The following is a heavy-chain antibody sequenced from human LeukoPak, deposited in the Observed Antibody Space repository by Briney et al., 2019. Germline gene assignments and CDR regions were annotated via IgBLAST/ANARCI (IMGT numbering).Heavy chain of an antibody. J-gene: IGHJ4*02. D-gene: IGHD3-22*01. CDR3: SAYYTMTDY. CDR2: ISGSSNYI. Sequence: GGSLRLSCAASGFTFSSYSMNWVRQAPGKGLEWVSSISGSSNYIYYADSVKGRFTFSRDNAKNSLYLQMNSLRAEDTAVYYCSAYYTMTDYWGQGTLVTVSS. V-gene: IGHV3-21*01. CDR1: GFTFSSYS.